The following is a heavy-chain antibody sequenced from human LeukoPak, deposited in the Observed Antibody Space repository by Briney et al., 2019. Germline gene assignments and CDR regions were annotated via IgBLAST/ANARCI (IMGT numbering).Heavy chain of an antibody. D-gene: IGHD3-22*01. CDR1: GFTVSSNY. CDR3: ARELPYYYDSSGEKSDAFDI. CDR2: IYSGGST. J-gene: IGHJ3*02. Sequence: GGSLRLSCAASGFTVSSNYMCWVRQAPGKGLEWVSVIYSGGSTYYADSVKGRFTISRDNSKNTLYLQMNSLRAEDTAVYYCARELPYYYDSSGEKSDAFDIWGQGAMVTVSS. V-gene: IGHV3-66*01.